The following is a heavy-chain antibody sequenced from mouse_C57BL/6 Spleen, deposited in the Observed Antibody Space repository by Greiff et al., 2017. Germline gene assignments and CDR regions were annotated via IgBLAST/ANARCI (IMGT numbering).Heavy chain of an antibody. J-gene: IGHJ3*01. CDR2: IYPGDGDT. CDR1: GYAFSSYW. V-gene: IGHV1-80*01. D-gene: IGHD2-3*01. CDR3: ARSPYDGGFAY. Sequence: QVQLKQSGAELVKPGASVKISCKASGYAFSSYWMNWVKQRPGKGLEWIGQIYPGDGDTNYNGEFKGKATLTADKSSSTAYMQLSSLTSEDSAVYFCARSPYDGGFAYWGQGTLVTVSA.